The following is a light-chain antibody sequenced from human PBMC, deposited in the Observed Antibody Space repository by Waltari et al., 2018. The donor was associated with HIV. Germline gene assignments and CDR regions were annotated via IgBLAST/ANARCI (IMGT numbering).Light chain of an antibody. CDR3: NSYAGRNNWV. Sequence: QSALTQPPSASGSPGQSVTISCTGTSSDVGGSKYVSWYQQHPGKAPKHVIYEVNKRLSCVPGLFSVSKSSNTASLTVYGLQADDEADYYCNSYAGRNNWVFGGVTTLTVL. V-gene: IGLV2-8*01. J-gene: IGLJ3*02. CDR1: SSDVGGSKY. CDR2: EVN.